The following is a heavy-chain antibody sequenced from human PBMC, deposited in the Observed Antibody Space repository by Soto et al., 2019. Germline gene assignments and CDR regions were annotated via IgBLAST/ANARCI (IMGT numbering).Heavy chain of an antibody. CDR2: IIPIFGTA. CDR1: GGTFSSYA. V-gene: IGHV1-69*01. J-gene: IGHJ6*02. D-gene: IGHD2-15*01. CDR3: ARAKGCSGGSCYLYYYYYYGMDV. Sequence: QVQLVQSGAEVKKPGSSVKVSCKASGGTFSSYAISWVRQAPGQGLAWMGGIIPIFGTANYAQKFQGRVTITADESTSAAYMELSSLRSEDTAVYYCARAKGCSGGSCYLYYYYYYGMDVWGQGTTVTVSS.